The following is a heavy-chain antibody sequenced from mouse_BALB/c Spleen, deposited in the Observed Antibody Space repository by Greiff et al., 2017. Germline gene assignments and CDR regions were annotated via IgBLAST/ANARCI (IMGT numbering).Heavy chain of an antibody. CDR3: ANDDGAMDY. CDR2: ISSGGSYT. J-gene: IGHJ4*01. V-gene: IGHV5-9-3*01. Sequence: EVQLVESGGGLVKPGGSLKLSCAASGFTFSSYAMSWVRPTPEKRLEWVATISSGGSYTYYPDSVKGRFTISRDNAKNTLYLQMSSLRSEDTAMYYCANDDGAMDYWGQGTSVTVSS. D-gene: IGHD2-12*01. CDR1: GFTFSSYA.